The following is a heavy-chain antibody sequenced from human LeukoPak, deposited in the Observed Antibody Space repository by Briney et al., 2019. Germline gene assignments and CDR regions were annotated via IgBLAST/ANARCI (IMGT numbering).Heavy chain of an antibody. J-gene: IGHJ4*02. CDR1: GGSFSGYY. D-gene: IGHD1-26*01. CDR2: INHSGSN. CDR3: ARGPTTPLGATTDY. V-gene: IGHV4-34*01. Sequence: SETLSLTCAVYGGSFSGYYWSWIRQPPGKGLEWIGEINHSGSNNYNPSLKSRVTISVDTSKNQFSLKLSSVTAADTAVYYCARGPTTPLGATTDYWGQGTLVTVSS.